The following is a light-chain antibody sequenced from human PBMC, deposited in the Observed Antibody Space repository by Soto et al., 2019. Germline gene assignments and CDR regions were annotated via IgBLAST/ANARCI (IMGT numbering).Light chain of an antibody. CDR2: GAS. V-gene: IGKV3-20*01. CDR3: HQYGRSPPQKT. Sequence: EIVLTQSPGTLSLSAGERATLSCRASQSVSSNYLAWYQQKPGQAPSLRIYGASRRDTGIPDRFSGSGSEKHVALTISSLEPEDFAVYYCHQYGRSPPQKTFGQGTKVEI. CDR1: QSVSSNY. J-gene: IGKJ1*01.